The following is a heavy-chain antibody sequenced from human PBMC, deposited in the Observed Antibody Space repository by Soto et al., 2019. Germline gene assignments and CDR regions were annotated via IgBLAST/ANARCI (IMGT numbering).Heavy chain of an antibody. D-gene: IGHD3-10*01. CDR2: ISGSGGST. CDR3: AKVAVGELLYDYFDY. J-gene: IGHJ4*02. CDR1: GFTFSSYA. V-gene: IGHV3-23*01. Sequence: GGSLRLSCAASGFTFSSYAISWVRQAPGKGLEWVSAISGSGGSTYYADSVKGRFTISRDNSKNTLYLQMNSLRAEDTDVYYCAKVAVGELLYDYFDYWGQGTLVTVSS.